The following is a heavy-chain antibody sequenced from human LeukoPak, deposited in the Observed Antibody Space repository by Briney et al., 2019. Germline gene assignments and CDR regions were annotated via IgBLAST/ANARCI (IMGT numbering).Heavy chain of an antibody. CDR2: IYHSGSI. D-gene: IGHD3-10*01. V-gene: IGHV4-38-2*01. Sequence: SGTLSLTCAVSGYSISSGYYWGWIRQPPGKGLEWIGSIYHSGSIYYNPSLKSRVTISVDTSKNQFSLKLSSVTAADTAVYYCARGSLFLSLWFGELYVYWGQGTLVTVSS. CDR3: ARGSLFLSLWFGELYVY. J-gene: IGHJ4*02. CDR1: GYSISSGYY.